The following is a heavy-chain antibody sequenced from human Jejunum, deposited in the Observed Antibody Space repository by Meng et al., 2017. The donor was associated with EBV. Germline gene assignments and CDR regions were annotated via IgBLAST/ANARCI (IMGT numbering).Heavy chain of an antibody. CDR3: VHRRGGEAVRGVPNWLDP. CDR2: IYWDDDK. D-gene: IGHD3-10*01. V-gene: IGHV2-5*02. Sequence: QITLKESGPTLVKPXXTLTLTXTLSGLSLSTSGVGVGWIRQPPGKALEWLALIYWDDDKRYSPSLMNRLTISKDTSKNQVVLTMTNMDPVDTATYYCVHRRGGEAVRGVPNWLDPGGQGTMVTVSS. CDR1: GLSLSTSGVG. J-gene: IGHJ5*02.